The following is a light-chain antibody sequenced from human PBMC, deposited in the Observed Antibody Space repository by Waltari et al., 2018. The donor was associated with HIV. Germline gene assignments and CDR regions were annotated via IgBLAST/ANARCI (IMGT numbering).Light chain of an antibody. CDR2: EVT. CDR3: SSYTSSSTQV. V-gene: IGLV2-14*01. Sequence: QSALTQPASVSGSPGQSITISCTGTSSDVGGYHSVLWSQQHPGKAPKLMIYEVTNRPSGVSNRFSGSKSGNTASLTISGLQAEDEADYYCSSYTSSSTQVFGTGTKVTVL. J-gene: IGLJ1*01. CDR1: SSDVGGYHS.